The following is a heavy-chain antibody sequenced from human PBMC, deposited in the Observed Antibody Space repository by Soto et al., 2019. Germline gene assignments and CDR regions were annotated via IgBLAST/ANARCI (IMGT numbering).Heavy chain of an antibody. V-gene: IGHV1-18*01. CDR2: FSLYSDGT. J-gene: IGHJ5*02. CDR1: GYTFSNYG. CDR3: ARVVPGAEAWFGP. Sequence: QVQLVQSGGEVKRPGASVKVSCKTSGYTFSNYGITWVRQAPGQPLEWLGWFSLYSDGTNYGQKFQGRVSMTTDTSTTTAYMELRSLRSDDTAVYYCARVVPGAEAWFGPWGQGTLVAVSS. D-gene: IGHD2-2*01.